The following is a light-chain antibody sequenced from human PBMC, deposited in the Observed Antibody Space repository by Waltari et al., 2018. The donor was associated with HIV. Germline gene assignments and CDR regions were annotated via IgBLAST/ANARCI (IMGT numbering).Light chain of an antibody. CDR3: QVWDSSSDRNYV. J-gene: IGLJ1*01. CDR1: NIGDKS. CDR2: DDR. Sequence: SYILTQPPSVSVAPGQTARITCGGNNIGDKSVYWYQQKPGQAPVLVVYDDRDRPSGIPERFSGSNSGNTATLTISRVEAGDEADYYCQVWDSSSDRNYVFGTGTKVTVL. V-gene: IGLV3-21*02.